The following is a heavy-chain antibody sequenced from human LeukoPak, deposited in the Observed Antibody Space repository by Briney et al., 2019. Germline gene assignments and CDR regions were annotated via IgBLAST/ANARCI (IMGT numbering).Heavy chain of an antibody. Sequence: PSETLSLTCTVYGGSFSGYYWSWIRQPPGKGLEWIGEINHSGSTNYNPSLKSRVTISVDTSKNQFSLKLSSVTAADTAVYYCARGRYDIVVVPAAIDYYYGMDVWGQGTTVTVSS. D-gene: IGHD2-2*02. V-gene: IGHV4-34*01. J-gene: IGHJ6*02. CDR2: INHSGST. CDR1: GGSFSGYY. CDR3: ARGRYDIVVVPAAIDYYYGMDV.